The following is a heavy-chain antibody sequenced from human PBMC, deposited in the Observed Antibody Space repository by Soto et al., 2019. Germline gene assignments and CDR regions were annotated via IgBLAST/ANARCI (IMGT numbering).Heavy chain of an antibody. V-gene: IGHV3-15*07. J-gene: IGHJ4*01. CDR1: GFTFSNAW. CDR3: TKDSYSYIMVVRFDY. Sequence: GVTLRLSSAASGFTFSNAWINWVRQAPGKGLEWVGRIKSKTDGGTPDYTAPVKGRFAISRDDSKNMVYMQMNSLKTEDTGIYYCTKDSYSYIMVVRFDYWGHGTLVTVSS. D-gene: IGHD5-18*01. CDR2: IKSKTDGGTP.